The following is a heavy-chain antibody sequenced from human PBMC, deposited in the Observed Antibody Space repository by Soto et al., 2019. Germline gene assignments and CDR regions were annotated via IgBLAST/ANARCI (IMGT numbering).Heavy chain of an antibody. D-gene: IGHD2-2*01. J-gene: IGHJ5*02. Sequence: ASVKVSCKASGYIFTSYGISWVRQAPGQGLEWMGWISAYNGNTKYAQNLQGRVSMTTDTSTTTAYMELRSLRSDDTAVYYCARVVPGAEAWFGPWGQGTLVTVS. CDR1: GYIFTSYG. CDR3: ARVVPGAEAWFGP. V-gene: IGHV1-18*01. CDR2: ISAYNGNT.